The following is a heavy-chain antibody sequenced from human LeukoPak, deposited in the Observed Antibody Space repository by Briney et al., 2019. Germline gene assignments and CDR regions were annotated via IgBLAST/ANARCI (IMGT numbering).Heavy chain of an antibody. J-gene: IGHJ4*02. Sequence: PSQTLSLICTVSGGSISSGDYYWSWIRQPPGKGLEWIGYIYYSGSTYYNPSLKSRVTISVDTSKNQFSLKLSSVTAADTAVYYCAREDILTGIDDYWGQGTLVTVSS. CDR3: AREDILTGIDDY. CDR2: IYYSGST. CDR1: GGSISSGDYY. V-gene: IGHV4-30-4*01. D-gene: IGHD3-9*01.